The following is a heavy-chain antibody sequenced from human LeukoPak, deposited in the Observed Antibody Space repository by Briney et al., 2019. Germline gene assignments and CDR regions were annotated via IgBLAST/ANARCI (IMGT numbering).Heavy chain of an antibody. V-gene: IGHV3-23*01. Sequence: GGSLRLSCAASGFTFSNYAMSWVRQAPGKGLEWVSGISGSGDSTYYADSVKGRFTISRDNSKNTLYPQMNSLRTEDTAVYYCAIVGSTTLFDYWGQGTLVTVSS. J-gene: IGHJ4*02. CDR2: ISGSGDST. D-gene: IGHD2/OR15-2a*01. CDR1: GFTFSNYA. CDR3: AIVGSTTLFDY.